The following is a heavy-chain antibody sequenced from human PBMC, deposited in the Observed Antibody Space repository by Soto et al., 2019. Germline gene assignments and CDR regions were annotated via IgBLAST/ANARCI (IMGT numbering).Heavy chain of an antibody. V-gene: IGHV1-18*01. D-gene: IGHD3-3*01. CDR3: ARDWPNYDFWSGYPDFDY. J-gene: IGHJ4*02. CDR2: ISAYNGNT. Sequence: QVQLVQSGAEVKKPGASVKVSCKASGYTFTSYGISWVRQAPGQGLEWMGWISAYNGNTNYAQKLQGRVTMTTDTSTSTAYMELRSLRSDDTAVYYCARDWPNYDFWSGYPDFDYWGQGTLVTVFS. CDR1: GYTFTSYG.